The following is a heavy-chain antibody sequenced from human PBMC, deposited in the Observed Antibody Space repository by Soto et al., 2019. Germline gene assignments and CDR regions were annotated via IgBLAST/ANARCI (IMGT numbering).Heavy chain of an antibody. CDR3: AQGYSGYDSVFDY. CDR1: GFTFSSYG. CDR2: ISYDGSNK. V-gene: IGHV3-30*18. Sequence: QVQLVESGGGVVQPGRSLRLSCAASGFTFSSYGMHWVRQAPGKGLEWVAVISYDGSNKYYADSVKGRFTISRDNSKNTLDLQMNSLRAEDTAVYYCAQGYSGYDSVFDYWGQGPLVTVSS. D-gene: IGHD5-12*01. J-gene: IGHJ4*02.